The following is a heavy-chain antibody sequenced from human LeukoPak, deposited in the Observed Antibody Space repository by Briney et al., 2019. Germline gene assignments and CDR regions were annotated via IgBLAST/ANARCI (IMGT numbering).Heavy chain of an antibody. V-gene: IGHV3-48*01. D-gene: IGHD7-27*01. CDR3: ARGDWGSNFDC. J-gene: IGHJ4*02. CDR2: ISSTSSTI. CDR1: GFTFSSYN. Sequence: GGSPRLSCAASGFTFSSYNMNWVRQAPGKGLEWLSYISSTSSTIYYADSVKGRLTISRDNAKNSLYLHMNSLRGEDTAVYYCARGDWGSNFDCSVRGSLVTVSS.